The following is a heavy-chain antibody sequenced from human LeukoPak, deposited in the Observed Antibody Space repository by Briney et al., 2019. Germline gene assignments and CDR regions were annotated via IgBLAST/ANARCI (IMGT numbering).Heavy chain of an antibody. V-gene: IGHV3-48*01. CDR2: ISSSSSTI. D-gene: IGHD4-17*01. CDR3: AREGGVYGDYTIDFDY. J-gene: IGHJ4*02. Sequence: PGGSLRLSCAASGFTFSSYSMNWVRQAPGKGLEWVSYISSSSSTIYYADSVKGRFTISRDNAKNSLYLQMNSLRAEDTAVYYCAREGGVYGDYTIDFDYWGQGTLVTVSS. CDR1: GFTFSSYS.